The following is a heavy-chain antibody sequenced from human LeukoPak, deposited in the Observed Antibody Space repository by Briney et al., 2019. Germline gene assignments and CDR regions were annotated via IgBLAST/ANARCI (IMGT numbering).Heavy chain of an antibody. J-gene: IGHJ4*02. CDR3: ARGTTLIRGGDY. V-gene: IGHV4-30-4*08. CDR1: GGSISSGDYY. D-gene: IGHD3-10*01. CDR2: IYYSGST. Sequence: KTSETLSLTXTVSGGSISSGDYYWNWIRQPPGKGLKWIGYIYYSGSTYYNPSRKSRVTISVDTSKNQFSLKLSSATAADTAVYYCARGTTLIRGGDYWGQGTLVTVSS.